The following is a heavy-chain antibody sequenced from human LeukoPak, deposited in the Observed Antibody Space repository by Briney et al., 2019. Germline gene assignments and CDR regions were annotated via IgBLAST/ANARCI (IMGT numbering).Heavy chain of an antibody. V-gene: IGHV4-39*07. J-gene: IGHJ6*03. Sequence: PSETLSLTCTVSGGSISSGTYYWGWIRQPPGKGLEWIGSIYYSGSTNYNPSLKSRVTISVDTSKNQFSLKLSSVTAADTAVYYCARDFMMTTVTTLDYYMDVWGKGTTVTVSS. D-gene: IGHD4-17*01. CDR1: GGSISSGTYY. CDR2: IYYSGST. CDR3: ARDFMMTTVTTLDYYMDV.